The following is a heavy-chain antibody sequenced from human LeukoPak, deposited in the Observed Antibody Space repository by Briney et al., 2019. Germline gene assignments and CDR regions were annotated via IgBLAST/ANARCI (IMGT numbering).Heavy chain of an antibody. J-gene: IGHJ3*02. V-gene: IGHV4-59*01. CDR1: GGSTSSYY. D-gene: IGHD3-22*01. CDR2: IYYSGST. CDR3: AGGFLIVGGADAFDI. Sequence: PSETLSLTCTVSGGSTSSYYWSWIRQRPGKGLEWIGYIYYSGSTNYNPSLKSRVTISVDTSKNQFSLKLSSVTAADTAVYYCAGGFLIVGGADAFDIWGQGTMVTASS.